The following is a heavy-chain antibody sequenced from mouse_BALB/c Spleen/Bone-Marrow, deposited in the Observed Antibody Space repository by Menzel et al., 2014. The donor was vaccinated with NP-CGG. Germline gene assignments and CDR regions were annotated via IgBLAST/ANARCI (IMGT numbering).Heavy chain of an antibody. CDR3: TREAYYDYVYFDY. CDR2: INPSNGGT. Sequence: QVQLQQSGAELVKPGASVKLSCKASGYTFTSYYMYWVKQRPGQGLEWIGGINPSNGGTNFNEKFKSKATLTVDKSSSTAYMQLSSLTSEDSAVYYCTREAYYDYVYFDYWGQGPTLTVSS. D-gene: IGHD2-4*01. V-gene: IGHV1S81*02. J-gene: IGHJ2*01. CDR1: GYTFTSYY.